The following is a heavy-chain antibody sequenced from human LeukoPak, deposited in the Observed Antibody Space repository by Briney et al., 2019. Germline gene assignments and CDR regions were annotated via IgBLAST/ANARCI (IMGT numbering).Heavy chain of an antibody. V-gene: IGHV3-23*01. CDR3: ATLLSYYDFWSGSHVDY. D-gene: IGHD3-3*01. CDR1: GFTFSSYA. CDR2: ISGSGGST. J-gene: IGHJ4*02. Sequence: PGGSLRLSCAASGFTFSSYAMSWVRQAPGKGLEWVSAISGSGGSTYYADSVKGRSTISRDNSKNTLYLQMNSLRAEDTAVYYCATLLSYYDFWSGSHVDYWGQGTLVTVSS.